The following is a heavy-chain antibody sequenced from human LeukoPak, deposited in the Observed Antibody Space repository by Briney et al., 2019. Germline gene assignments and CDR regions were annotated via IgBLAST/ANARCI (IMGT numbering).Heavy chain of an antibody. Sequence: GGSLRLSCAASGFAFSDDSMNWVCQPPGKGLEWVSSISSTSKYIYYADSVKGRFTISRDNAVNSLYLQMNSLRAEDTAMYYCARDSRMNYYASWGRGTLVTVSS. CDR2: ISSTSKYI. J-gene: IGHJ5*02. CDR3: ARDSRMNYYAS. CDR1: GFAFSDDS. D-gene: IGHD3-3*01. V-gene: IGHV3-21*01.